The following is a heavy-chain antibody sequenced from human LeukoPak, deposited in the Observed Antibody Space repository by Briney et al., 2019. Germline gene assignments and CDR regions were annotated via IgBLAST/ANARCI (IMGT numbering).Heavy chain of an antibody. CDR3: ARFSEAHYFDY. CDR1: GGSISSSSYY. V-gene: IGHV4-39*01. Sequence: PSETLSLTCTVSGGSISSSSYYWGWIRQPPGKGLEWIGSIYYSGSTYYNPSLKSRVTISVDTSKNQFSLKLSSVTAADTAVYYCARFSEAHYFDYWGQGTLVTVSS. J-gene: IGHJ4*02. CDR2: IYYSGST. D-gene: IGHD1-14*01.